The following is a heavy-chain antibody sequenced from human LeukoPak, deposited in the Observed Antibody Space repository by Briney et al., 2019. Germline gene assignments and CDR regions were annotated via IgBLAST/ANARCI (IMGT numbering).Heavy chain of an antibody. J-gene: IGHJ4*02. CDR3: ASAIVSSSWYNLDY. CDR2: IYHSGSP. CDR1: GGSISSNNW. Sequence: SGTLSLTCAVSGGSISSNNWWGWVRQPPGKGLEWIGEIYHSGSPNYNPSLKSRVTISVDKSKNHFSLNLSSVTAADTAVYYCASAIVSSSWYNLDYWGQGTLVTVSS. V-gene: IGHV4-4*02. D-gene: IGHD6-13*01.